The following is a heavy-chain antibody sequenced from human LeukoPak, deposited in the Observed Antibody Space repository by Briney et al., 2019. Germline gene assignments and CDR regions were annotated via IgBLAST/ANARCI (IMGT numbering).Heavy chain of an antibody. V-gene: IGHV5-51*01. CDR1: GYSFTSYW. CDR2: IYPGDSDT. Sequence: GESLKISCKGSGYSFTSYWIGWVRQMPGKGLEWMGIIYPGDSDTRYSPSFQGQVTISADKSISTAYLQWSSLKASDTAMYYCARLPYYDFWSGYGYYYYMDVWGKGTTVTVSS. CDR3: ARLPYYDFWSGYGYYYYMDV. J-gene: IGHJ6*03. D-gene: IGHD3-3*01.